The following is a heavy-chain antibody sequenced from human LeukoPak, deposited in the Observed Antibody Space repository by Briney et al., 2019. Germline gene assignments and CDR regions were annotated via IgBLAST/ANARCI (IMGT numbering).Heavy chain of an antibody. Sequence: GGSLRLSCAGSGFTFDDYATHWVRKAPGKGLEWVSGISWNSGSIGYADSVKGRFTISRDNAKNSLYLQMNSLRADDTAVYYCARFAAGGSYYYYMDVWGKGTTVTVSS. CDR3: ARFAAGGSYYYYMDV. V-gene: IGHV3-9*01. CDR1: GFTFDDYA. J-gene: IGHJ6*03. D-gene: IGHD3-10*01. CDR2: ISWNSGSI.